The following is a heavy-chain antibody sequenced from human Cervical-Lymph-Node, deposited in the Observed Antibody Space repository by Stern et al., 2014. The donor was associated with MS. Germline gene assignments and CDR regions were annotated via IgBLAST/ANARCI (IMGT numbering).Heavy chain of an antibody. V-gene: IGHV3-74*02. J-gene: IGHJ4*02. CDR2: LNSDGTNI. CDR3: ARGYCSGGSCYLFDY. CDR1: GFTFSSYW. D-gene: IGHD2-15*01. Sequence: EVQLVESGGGLVQPGGSLRLSCATSGFTFSSYWMHWVRQAPGKGLEWVSRLNSDGTNIVYADSVKGRFTISRDNAKNTVYLQMNSLTAEDTALYYCARGYCSGGSCYLFDYWGQGTLVTVSS.